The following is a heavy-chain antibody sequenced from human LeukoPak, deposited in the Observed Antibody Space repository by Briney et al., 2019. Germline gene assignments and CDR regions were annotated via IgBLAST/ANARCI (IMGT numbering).Heavy chain of an antibody. CDR2: IYQSGIT. CDR1: GDSISSGNY. D-gene: IGHD6-19*01. J-gene: IGHJ4*02. CDR3: ARDPRPRGGWFYFDY. V-gene: IGHV4-4*02. Sequence: SGTLSLTCGVSGDSISSGNYWNWVRRPPGKGLEWIGDIYQSGITNYNPSLKSRVTTSVDKSKNEFSLKLDSVTAADTAVYYCARDPRPRGGWFYFDYWGQGILVTVSS.